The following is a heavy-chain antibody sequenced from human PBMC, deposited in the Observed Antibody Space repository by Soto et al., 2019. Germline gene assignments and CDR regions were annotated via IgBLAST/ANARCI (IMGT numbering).Heavy chain of an antibody. CDR1: GYPVTAYY. CDR2: INPATGAA. J-gene: IGHJ3*02. CDR3: ARGGGVGVAGSAAFDM. V-gene: IGHV1-2*02. Sequence: QLHLVQSGAVVKKPGASVTVSCSASGYPVTAYYMHWVRQAPGRGLEWMGGINPATGAAKYTQTFQGRVTMTRDTPTSTVFMEPSGLTSEDTAVFSCARGGGVGVAGSAAFDMWGQGTLVTVSS. D-gene: IGHD3-3*01.